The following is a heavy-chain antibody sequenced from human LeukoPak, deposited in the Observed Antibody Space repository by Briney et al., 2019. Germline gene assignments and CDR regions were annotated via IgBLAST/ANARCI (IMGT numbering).Heavy chain of an antibody. CDR1: GGSISSYY. Sequence: SETLSFTCSVSGGSISSYYWSWLRQPAGKGLEWIGRIYTNGSTNYNPSLKSRVTILVDTSKNQFSLKLSSVTAADTAVYYCARVRRDGYNRYFYYYMAVSGTGTPVTISS. D-gene: IGHD5-24*01. J-gene: IGHJ6*03. V-gene: IGHV4-4*07. CDR2: IYTNGST. CDR3: ARVRRDGYNRYFYYYMAV.